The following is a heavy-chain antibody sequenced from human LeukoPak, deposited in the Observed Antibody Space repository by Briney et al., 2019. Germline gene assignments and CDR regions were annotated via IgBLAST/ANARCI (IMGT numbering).Heavy chain of an antibody. Sequence: GGPLRLSCAASGFTFSSYSMNWVRQAPGKGLEWVSSISSSSSYIYYADSVKGRFTISRDNAKNSLYLQMNSLRAEDTAVYYCARDLGYGDYVIDYWGQGTLVTVSS. CDR2: ISSSSSYI. D-gene: IGHD4-17*01. V-gene: IGHV3-21*01. CDR3: ARDLGYGDYVIDY. CDR1: GFTFSSYS. J-gene: IGHJ4*02.